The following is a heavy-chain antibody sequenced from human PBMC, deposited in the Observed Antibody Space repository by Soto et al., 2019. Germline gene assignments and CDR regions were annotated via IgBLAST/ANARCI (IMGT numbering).Heavy chain of an antibody. D-gene: IGHD6-6*01. Sequence: GGSLRLSCAASGFTFSSYAMSWVRQAPGKGLEWVSAISGSGVSTYYADSVKGRFTISRDNTKNTLYLQMNSPRAEDTAVYYCAKDFSSSFDYWGQGTLVTVSS. J-gene: IGHJ4*02. CDR1: GFTFSSYA. V-gene: IGHV3-23*01. CDR3: AKDFSSSFDY. CDR2: ISGSGVST.